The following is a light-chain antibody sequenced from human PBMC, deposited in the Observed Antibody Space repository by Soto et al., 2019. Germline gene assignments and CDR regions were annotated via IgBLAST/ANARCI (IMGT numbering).Light chain of an antibody. CDR2: AAS. J-gene: IGKJ4*01. CDR1: QSVSNNY. V-gene: IGKV3-11*01. CDR3: QQRNSWPLT. Sequence: EIVLTQSPSTLSLSPGQRVTPSCSASQSVSNNYLAWYQQKPGQAPRLLIYAASNRAPGIPARFSGGGSGTDFTLTISSLEPEDFAVYFCQQRNSWPLTFGGGIKVDIK.